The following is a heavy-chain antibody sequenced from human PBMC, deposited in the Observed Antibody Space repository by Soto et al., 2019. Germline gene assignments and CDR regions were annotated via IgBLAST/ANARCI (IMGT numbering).Heavy chain of an antibody. D-gene: IGHD2-2*01. Sequence: QVQLQESGPGLVKPSETLSLTCTVSGGSISSYYWSWIRQPPGKGLEWIGYIYYSGSTNYNPSLMSRVTIPVDTSKNQFSLKLSFVTAADTAVYYCARLIVVPAARFDYWGQGTLVTVSS. CDR1: GGSISSYY. V-gene: IGHV4-59*08. CDR3: ARLIVVPAARFDY. J-gene: IGHJ4*02. CDR2: IYYSGST.